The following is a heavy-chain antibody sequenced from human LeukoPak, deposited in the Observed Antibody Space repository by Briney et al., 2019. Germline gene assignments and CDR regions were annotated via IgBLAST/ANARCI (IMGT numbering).Heavy chain of an antibody. CDR1: GFTFSSYW. V-gene: IGHV3-53*01. CDR3: ARGFLGVVTYDY. Sequence: GGSLRLSCAASGFTFSSYWMSWVRQAPGKGLEWVSVIYSGGSTYYADSVKGRFTISRDNSKNTLYLQMNSLRAEDTAVHYCARGFLGVVTYDYWGQGTLVTVSS. J-gene: IGHJ4*02. D-gene: IGHD3-3*01. CDR2: IYSGGST.